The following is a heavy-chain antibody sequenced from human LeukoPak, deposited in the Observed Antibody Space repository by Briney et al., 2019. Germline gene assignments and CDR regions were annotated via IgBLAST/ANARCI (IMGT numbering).Heavy chain of an antibody. CDR2: IYYSGST. D-gene: IGHD3-10*01. CDR1: GGSISSYY. CDR3: ARRAYGSGSFFDY. J-gene: IGHJ4*02. Sequence: SETLSLTCTVSGGSISSYYWSWIRQPPGKGLEWIGYIYYSGSTNYNPSLKSRVTIPVDTSKNQFSLKLSSVTAADTAVYYCARRAYGSGSFFDYWGQGTLVTVSS. V-gene: IGHV4-59*08.